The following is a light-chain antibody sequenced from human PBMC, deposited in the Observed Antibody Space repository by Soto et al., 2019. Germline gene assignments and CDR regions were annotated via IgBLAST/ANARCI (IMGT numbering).Light chain of an antibody. V-gene: IGKV1-5*03. CDR1: QSISSW. J-gene: IGKJ1*01. Sequence: ESQMTQSPSTLSASVGDRVTITCRASQSISSWLAWYQQKPGKAPKLLIYKASSLESGVPSRFSGSGSGTEFTLTISSLQPDDFATYYCQQYNSLWTFGQGTKVEIK. CDR3: QQYNSLWT. CDR2: KAS.